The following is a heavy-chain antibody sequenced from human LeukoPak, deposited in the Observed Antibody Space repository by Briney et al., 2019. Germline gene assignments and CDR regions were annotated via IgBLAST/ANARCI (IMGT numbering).Heavy chain of an antibody. CDR3: AKGLLVDPG. CDR2: ITGSGGST. CDR1: GFTFSNYA. D-gene: IGHD2-8*01. V-gene: IGHV3-23*01. Sequence: GGSLSLSCAASGFTFSNYAMNWVRQAPGKGLEWVSSITGSGGSTYYADSVKGRFTISRDSSKNTLYLQMNSLRAEDTAVYYCAKGLLVDPGWGQGTLVTVSS. J-gene: IGHJ4*02.